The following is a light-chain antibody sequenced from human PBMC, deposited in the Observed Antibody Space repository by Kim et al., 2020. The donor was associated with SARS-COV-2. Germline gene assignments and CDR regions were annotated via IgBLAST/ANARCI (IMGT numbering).Light chain of an antibody. Sequence: QSALTQPASVSGSPGQSITISCTGTTTDHVSWYQQHPGKAPKLMIYDVYKWPSGVSHRFSGSKSDNTASLTISGLQADDEADYYCSSYTRRRTLLFGGGTKVTVL. CDR1: TTDH. CDR2: DVY. CDR3: SSYTRRRTLL. J-gene: IGLJ2*01. V-gene: IGLV2-14*02.